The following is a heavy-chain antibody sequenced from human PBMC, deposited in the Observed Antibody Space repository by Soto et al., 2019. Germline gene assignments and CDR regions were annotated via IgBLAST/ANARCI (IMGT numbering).Heavy chain of an antibody. J-gene: IGHJ3*02. CDR3: AKDRLVAVSRGAFDI. V-gene: IGHV3-23*01. Sequence: GGSLRLSCAASGFTFSSYAMSWVRQAPGKGLEWVSAISGSGGSTYYADSVKGRFTISRDNSKNTLYLQMNSLRAEDTAVYHCAKDRLVAVSRGAFDIWGQGTMVTVSS. D-gene: IGHD6-19*01. CDR1: GFTFSSYA. CDR2: ISGSGGST.